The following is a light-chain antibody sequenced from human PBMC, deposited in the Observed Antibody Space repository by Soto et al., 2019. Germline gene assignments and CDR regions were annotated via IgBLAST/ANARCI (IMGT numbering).Light chain of an antibody. CDR2: EVS. V-gene: IGLV2-14*01. CDR3: SSYTSSFKLAV. CDR1: SSDVGGYNY. Sequence: QSALTQPPSASGSPGQSVTISCTGTSSDVGGYNYVSWYQQHPGKAPKLMIYEVSKRPSGVSNRFSGSKSGNTASLTISGLQAEDEADYYCSSYTSSFKLAVFGSGTKLTVL. J-gene: IGLJ1*01.